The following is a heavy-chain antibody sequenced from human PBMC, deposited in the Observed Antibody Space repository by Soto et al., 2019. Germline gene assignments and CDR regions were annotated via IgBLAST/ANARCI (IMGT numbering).Heavy chain of an antibody. D-gene: IGHD5-18*01. CDR3: AADPGYSYGYSGRDC. J-gene: IGHJ4*02. Sequence: GASVKVSCKASGFTFTSSAVQWVRQARGQRLEWIGWIVVGSGNTNYAQKFQERVTITRDMSTSTAYMELSSLRSEDTAVYYCAADPGYSYGYSGRDCWGQGTLVTVSS. V-gene: IGHV1-58*01. CDR1: GFTFTSSA. CDR2: IVVGSGNT.